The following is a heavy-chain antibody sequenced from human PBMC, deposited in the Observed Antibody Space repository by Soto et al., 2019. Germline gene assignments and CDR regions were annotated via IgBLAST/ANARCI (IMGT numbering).Heavy chain of an antibody. V-gene: IGHV3-30*18. CDR2: ISDDGSNK. CDR3: AKDRGYYYDY. D-gene: IGHD2-15*01. Sequence: GGSLRLSCAASGLTFSSYGMHWVRQGPGKGLEWVAVISDDGSNKYYADSVEGRFTISRDNSKNTLYLQMNSLRAEDTAVYYCAKDRGYYYDYWGQGTLVTVSS. J-gene: IGHJ4*02. CDR1: GLTFSSYG.